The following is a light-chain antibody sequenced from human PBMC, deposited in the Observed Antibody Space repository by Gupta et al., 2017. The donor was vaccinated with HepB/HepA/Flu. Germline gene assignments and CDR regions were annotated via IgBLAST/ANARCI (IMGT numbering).Light chain of an antibody. Sequence: DIPMTQSPSSLSASVGDRVTITCRASQSISSYLNWYQQKPGKAPKLLIYAASRLQSGVPSRFSGSGSGTDFTLTISSLQPEDFATYYCQQRDRTPRTFGQGTKVEIK. CDR3: QQRDRTPRT. CDR2: AAS. J-gene: IGKJ1*01. V-gene: IGKV1-39*01. CDR1: QSISSY.